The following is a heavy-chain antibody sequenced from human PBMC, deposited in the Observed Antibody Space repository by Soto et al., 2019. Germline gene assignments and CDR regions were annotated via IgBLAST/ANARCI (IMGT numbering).Heavy chain of an antibody. V-gene: IGHV1-18*01. CDR1: GYSFPSST. CDR3: AIANYGDNDY. CDR2: INAYNGNT. D-gene: IGHD4-17*01. J-gene: IGHJ4*02. Sequence: QVQLVQSGAEVKSPGASVKVSCKPSGYSFPSSTISWVRQAPGQGLEWMGWINAYNGNTKYTQKLQGRFTMTTDTSTSTAYMELENLRSDDTAMYFCAIANYGDNDYWGQGTLVTVSS.